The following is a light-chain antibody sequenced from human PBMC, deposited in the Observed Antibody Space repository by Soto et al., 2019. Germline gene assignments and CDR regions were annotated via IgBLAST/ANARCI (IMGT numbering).Light chain of an antibody. CDR1: SSDVGSYNL. Sequence: QPVLTQPASVSGSPGQSITVSCSGTSSDVGSYNLVSWYQHHPGKAPKLIIFEGSKRPSGVSNRFSGSKSGDTASLTISGLQAEDEADYYCCSFAGDNFVVFGGGTKLTVL. V-gene: IGLV2-23*01. CDR3: CSFAGDNFVV. J-gene: IGLJ2*01. CDR2: EGS.